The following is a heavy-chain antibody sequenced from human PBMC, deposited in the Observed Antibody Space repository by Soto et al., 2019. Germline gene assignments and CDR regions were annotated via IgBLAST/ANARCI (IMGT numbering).Heavy chain of an antibody. V-gene: IGHV4-34*01. CDR1: GRSFNDDY. D-gene: IGHD5-18*01. J-gene: IGHJ3*02. CDR2: INDSGST. Sequence: SDTLSLTCDVEGRSFNDDYWSWIRQPPGKGLEWIGEINDSGSTKYNPSLKSRVTISVDTSKNQFSLNLSSVTAADTAVYYCARRYGKNAFDIWGQGTMVT. CDR3: ARRYGKNAFDI.